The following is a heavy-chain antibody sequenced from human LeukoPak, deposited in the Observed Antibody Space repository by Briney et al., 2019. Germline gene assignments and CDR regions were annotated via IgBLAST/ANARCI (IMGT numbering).Heavy chain of an antibody. CDR2: IYYSGST. Sequence: PSETLSLTCTVSGGSIGSYYWSWIRQPPGKGLEWIGYIYYSGSTNYNPSLKSRVTISVDTSKNQFSLKLSSVTAADTAVYYCAGSSSGTRYFDYWGQGTLVTVSS. J-gene: IGHJ4*02. CDR1: GGSIGSYY. V-gene: IGHV4-59*08. CDR3: AGSSSGTRYFDY. D-gene: IGHD6-13*01.